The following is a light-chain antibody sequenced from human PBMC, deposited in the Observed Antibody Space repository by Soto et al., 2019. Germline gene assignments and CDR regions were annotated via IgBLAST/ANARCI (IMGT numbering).Light chain of an antibody. CDR1: QSVSSSY. J-gene: IGKJ4*01. CDR2: GAS. V-gene: IGKV3-20*01. CDR3: QQYGSSPRVT. Sequence: EIVLTQSPGTLSLSPGERATLSCRASQSVSSSYLAWYQQKPVTAPRLLIYGASSRATGIPDRFSGSGSGTDFTLTISRLEPEDFAVYYCQQYGSSPRVTFGGGTKVEIK.